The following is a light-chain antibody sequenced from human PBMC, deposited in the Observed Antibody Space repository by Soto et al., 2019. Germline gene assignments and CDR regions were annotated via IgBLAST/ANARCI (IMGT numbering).Light chain of an antibody. J-gene: IGKJ1*01. Sequence: DIQMTQSPSTLSASVGDRVTITCRASQSISSWLAWYQQKPGKAPKLLIYDASSLESGVRSRFSGSGSGTEFTLTISNLQPDDFATYYCQQYNSYSRTFVQGTKVEIK. CDR3: QQYNSYSRT. V-gene: IGKV1-5*01. CDR1: QSISSW. CDR2: DAS.